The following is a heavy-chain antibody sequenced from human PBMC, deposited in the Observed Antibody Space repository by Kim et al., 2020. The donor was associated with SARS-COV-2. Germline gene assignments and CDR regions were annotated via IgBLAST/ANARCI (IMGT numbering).Heavy chain of an antibody. J-gene: IGHJ4*02. Sequence: SETLSLTCAVYGGSFSGYYWSWIRQPPGKGLEWIGEINHSGSTNYNPSLKSRVTISVDTSKNQFSLKLSSVTAADTAVYYCARGRYSSSSYYDYWGQGTLVTVSS. D-gene: IGHD6-6*01. CDR1: GGSFSGYY. V-gene: IGHV4-34*01. CDR2: INHSGST. CDR3: ARGRYSSSSYYDY.